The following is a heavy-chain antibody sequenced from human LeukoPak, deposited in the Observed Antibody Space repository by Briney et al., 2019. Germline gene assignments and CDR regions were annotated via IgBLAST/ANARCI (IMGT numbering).Heavy chain of an antibody. CDR1: GFTFSSYA. V-gene: IGHV3-23*01. CDR3: AKDPTYYYGSGSDRFDP. D-gene: IGHD3-10*01. Sequence: GGSLRLSCAASGFTFSSYAMSWVRQAPGKGLEWVSAISGSGGSTYYADSVKGRFTISRDNSKNTLYLQMNSLRAEDTAVYYCAKDPTYYYGSGSDRFDPWGQGTLVTVSP. J-gene: IGHJ5*02. CDR2: ISGSGGST.